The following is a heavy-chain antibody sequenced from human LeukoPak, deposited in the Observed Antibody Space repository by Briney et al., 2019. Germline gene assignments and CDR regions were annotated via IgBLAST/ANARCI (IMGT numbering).Heavy chain of an antibody. Sequence: GGSLRLSCAASGFTFSSYRMSWVRQAPGKGLEWVANIKQDGSEKYYVDSVKGRFTISRDNAKNSLYLQMNSLRAEDTAVYYCARETSYYDILTGYYFDYWGQGTLVTVSS. V-gene: IGHV3-7*01. J-gene: IGHJ4*02. CDR2: IKQDGSEK. CDR1: GFTFSSYR. CDR3: ARETSYYDILTGYYFDY. D-gene: IGHD3-9*01.